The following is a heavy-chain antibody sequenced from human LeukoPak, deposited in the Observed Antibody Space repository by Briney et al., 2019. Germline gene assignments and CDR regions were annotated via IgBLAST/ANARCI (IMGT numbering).Heavy chain of an antibody. CDR1: GFTFSSYA. CDR2: ISSSGRTI. J-gene: IGHJ4*02. D-gene: IGHD1-26*01. V-gene: IGHV3-48*04. Sequence: PGGSLRLSCAASGFTFSSYAMSWVRQAPGKGLEWVSYISSSGRTIYYADSVKGRFTISRDNAKNSLYLQMNSLRAEDTAVYYCASGLVGATTDYWGQGTLVTVSS. CDR3: ASGLVGATTDY.